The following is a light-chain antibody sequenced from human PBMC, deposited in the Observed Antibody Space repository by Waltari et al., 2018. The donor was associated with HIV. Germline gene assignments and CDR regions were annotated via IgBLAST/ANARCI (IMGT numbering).Light chain of an antibody. Sequence: SVLTQPPSASRTPGPRVTISCSGSSSNIGSNYVYWYQYFPGATPKLLIYWNSQRPSGVPDRFSCAKAGTSAALAISGLRPEDETDYYCASWDDSLSGWVFGGGTKVTVL. V-gene: IGLV1-47*01. CDR2: WNS. J-gene: IGLJ3*02. CDR1: SSNIGSNY. CDR3: ASWDDSLSGWV.